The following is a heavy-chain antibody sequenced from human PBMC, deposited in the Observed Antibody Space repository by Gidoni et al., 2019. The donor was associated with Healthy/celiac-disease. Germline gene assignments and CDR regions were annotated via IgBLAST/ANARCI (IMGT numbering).Heavy chain of an antibody. V-gene: IGHV1-46*03. Sequence: QVQLVQSGAEVKKPGASVKVSCKASGYTFTSSYMHWVRQATGQGLEWMGIINPSGGSTSYAQKFQGRVTMTRDTSTSTVYMELSSLRSEDTAVYYCARAIDSSGYQNLYYFDYWGQGTLVTVSS. CDR1: GYTFTSSY. J-gene: IGHJ4*02. D-gene: IGHD3-22*01. CDR3: ARAIDSSGYQNLYYFDY. CDR2: INPSGGST.